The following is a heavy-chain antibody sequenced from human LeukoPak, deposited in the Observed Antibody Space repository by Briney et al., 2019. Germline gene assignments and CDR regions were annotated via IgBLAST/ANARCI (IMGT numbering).Heavy chain of an antibody. CDR2: INSDGIST. Sequence: PGGSLRLSCAASGFSFSNYWMHWVRQAPGKGLVWVSRINSDGISTTYADSVKGRFTISRDNAKNTLCLQMNSLRADDTAVYYCAREYCSSKSCPTFDYWGQGTRVTVSS. CDR1: GFSFSNYW. V-gene: IGHV3-74*01. CDR3: AREYCSSKSCPTFDY. D-gene: IGHD2-2*01. J-gene: IGHJ4*02.